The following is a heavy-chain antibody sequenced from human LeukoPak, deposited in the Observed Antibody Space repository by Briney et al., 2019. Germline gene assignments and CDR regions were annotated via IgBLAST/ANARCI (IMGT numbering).Heavy chain of an antibody. V-gene: IGHV4-4*07. J-gene: IGHJ4*02. D-gene: IGHD6-6*01. CDR1: GGSISSYY. CDR3: ARDLEHRSSFPLDY. CDR2: IYTSGST. Sequence: NPSETLSLTCTVSGGSISSYYWSWIRRPAGKGLEWIGRIYTSGSTNYNPSLKSRVTMSVDTSKNQFSLKLSSVTAADTAVYYCARDLEHRSSFPLDYWGQGTLVTVSS.